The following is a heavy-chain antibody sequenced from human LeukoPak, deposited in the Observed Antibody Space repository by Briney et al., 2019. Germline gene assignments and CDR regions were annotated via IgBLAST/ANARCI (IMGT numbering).Heavy chain of an antibody. CDR2: INSDGSST. J-gene: IGHJ5*02. CDR1: GFTFSSYW. V-gene: IGHV3-74*01. Sequence: GGSLRLSCAASGFTFSSYWMHWVRQAPGKGLVWVSRINSDGSSTSYADYVKGRFTISRDNAKNTLYLQMNSLRAEDTAVYSCARGGPAGNWFDPWGQGTLVTVSS. CDR3: ARGGPAGNWFDP.